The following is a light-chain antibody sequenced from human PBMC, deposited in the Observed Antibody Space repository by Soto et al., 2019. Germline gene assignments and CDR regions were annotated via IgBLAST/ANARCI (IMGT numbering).Light chain of an antibody. CDR3: AAWDASLNGYV. CDR1: SSNIGSKT. CDR2: NSY. J-gene: IGLJ1*01. V-gene: IGLV1-44*01. Sequence: QSVLTQPPSASGTPGQRVTISCSGSSSNIGSKTVNWYQQLPGTVPKLLIYNSYQRPSGVPDRFSGSKSGTSASLAISGLQSEDEADYYCAAWDASLNGYVFGAGTKPTV.